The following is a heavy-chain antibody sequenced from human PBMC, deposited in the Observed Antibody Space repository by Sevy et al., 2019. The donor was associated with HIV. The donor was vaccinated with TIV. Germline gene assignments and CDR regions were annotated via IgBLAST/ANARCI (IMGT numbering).Heavy chain of an antibody. Sequence: GESLKISCAASGFTFSSYAMSWVHQAPGKGLEWVSAISGSGGSTYYADSVKGRFTISRDNSKNTLYLQMNSLRAEDTAVYYCAKGTGTTEYYYYYMDVWGKGTTVTVSS. CDR3: AKGTGTTEYYYYYMDV. CDR1: GFTFSSYA. J-gene: IGHJ6*03. D-gene: IGHD1-1*01. V-gene: IGHV3-23*01. CDR2: ISGSGGST.